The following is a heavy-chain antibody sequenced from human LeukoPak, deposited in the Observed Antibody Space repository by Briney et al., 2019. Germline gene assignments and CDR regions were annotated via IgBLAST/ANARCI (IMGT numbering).Heavy chain of an antibody. D-gene: IGHD3-22*01. Sequence: GGSLRLSCAASGFTFSNYAMRWVRQAPGKGLEWVSGISGSGDSTYYADSVKGRFTISRDNSKNTLYLQMNSLRAEDTALYYCARFVDYYDSSGYSYFDYWGQGTLVTVSS. CDR3: ARFVDYYDSSGYSYFDY. J-gene: IGHJ4*02. CDR1: GFTFSNYA. V-gene: IGHV3-23*01. CDR2: ISGSGDST.